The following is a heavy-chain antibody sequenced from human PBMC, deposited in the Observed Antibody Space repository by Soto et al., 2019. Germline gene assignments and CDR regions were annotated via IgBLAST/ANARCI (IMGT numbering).Heavy chain of an antibody. CDR2: IYYSGKT. CDR3: AGDRSNSPDYFDF. D-gene: IGHD6-6*01. V-gene: IGHV4-30-4*01. Sequence: QVQLQESGPGLVKPSQTLSLTCTVSGGSISSDDYYWTWVRQPPGKCLEWIGFIYYSGKTKYNPSLERRVTISIDTSKNHFSLKLSSVSAADTAVYYCAGDRSNSPDYFDFWGQGTLVTVSS. CDR1: GGSISSDDYY. J-gene: IGHJ4*02.